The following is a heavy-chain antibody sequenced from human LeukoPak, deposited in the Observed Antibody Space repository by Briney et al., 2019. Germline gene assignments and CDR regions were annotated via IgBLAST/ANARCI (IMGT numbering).Heavy chain of an antibody. CDR2: INPHNGGT. Sequence: ASVKVSCKASGYNFIGYYMHWVRQAPGQGLEWMGWINPHNGGTNYAQKFQGRVTMTRDTSINTAYMELSRLRSDDTAVYYCARDLDLCSGCTCSNYYYYYYMDVWGKGTTVTVSS. V-gene: IGHV1-2*02. CDR1: GYNFIGYY. J-gene: IGHJ6*03. D-gene: IGHD2-15*01. CDR3: ARDLDLCSGCTCSNYYYYYYMDV.